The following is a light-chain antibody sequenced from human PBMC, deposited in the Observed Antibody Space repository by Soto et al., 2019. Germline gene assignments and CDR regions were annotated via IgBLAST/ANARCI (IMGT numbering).Light chain of an antibody. V-gene: IGKV3D-15*01. Sequence: EIVMTHSPATLSVSPVERSTLSCRASQSVGSSLAWYQQKPGQAPRLLIYGVSTRATGIPARFSGSGSGTEFTLTVSSLQSEDFAVYYCQQYENWPTFGQGTKVDIK. CDR3: QQYENWPT. J-gene: IGKJ1*01. CDR1: QSVGSS. CDR2: GVS.